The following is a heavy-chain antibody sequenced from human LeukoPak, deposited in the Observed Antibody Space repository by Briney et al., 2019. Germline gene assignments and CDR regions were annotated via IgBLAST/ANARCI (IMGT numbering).Heavy chain of an antibody. D-gene: IGHD3-10*01. V-gene: IGHV4-59*08. CDR1: GGSISSYY. Sequence: SETLSLTCTVPGGSISSYYWSWIRQPPGKGLEWIGYIYYSGSTNYNPSLKSRVTISVDTSQNQFSLKLSSVTAADTAVYYCARGYGSGSYYTYWGQGTLVTVSS. CDR2: IYYSGST. J-gene: IGHJ4*02. CDR3: ARGYGSGSYYTY.